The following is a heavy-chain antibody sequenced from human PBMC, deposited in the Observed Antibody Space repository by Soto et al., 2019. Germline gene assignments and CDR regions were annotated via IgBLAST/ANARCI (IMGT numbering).Heavy chain of an antibody. J-gene: IGHJ6*02. Sequence: RASVKVSCKASGGTFSSYAISWVRQAPGQGLEWMGGIIPIFGTANYAQKFQGRVTITADESTSTAYMELSSLRSEDTAVYYCASARTIFGVVTPPNYYGMDVWGQGTTVTVSS. CDR2: IIPIFGTA. V-gene: IGHV1-69*13. D-gene: IGHD3-3*01. CDR1: GGTFSSYA. CDR3: ASARTIFGVVTPPNYYGMDV.